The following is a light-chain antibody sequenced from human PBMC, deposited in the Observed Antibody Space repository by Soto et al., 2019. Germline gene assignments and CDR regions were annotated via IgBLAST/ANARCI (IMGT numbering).Light chain of an antibody. V-gene: IGKV3-15*01. CDR2: AAS. Sequence: SPATLSLSPGERAPLSCRASQSVSSSYLAWYQQKPGQAPRLLIYAASNRATGVPARCSGSGAGTDFTLTISSLQSEDFAVYYCQQYNTWSTFGQGTRLEIK. J-gene: IGKJ5*01. CDR1: QSVSSSY. CDR3: QQYNTWST.